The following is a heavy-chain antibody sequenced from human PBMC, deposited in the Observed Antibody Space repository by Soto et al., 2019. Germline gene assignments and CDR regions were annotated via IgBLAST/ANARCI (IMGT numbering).Heavy chain of an antibody. J-gene: IGHJ5*02. CDR2: IRYDGTTE. CDR1: GFTFPTYG. D-gene: IGHD2-2*01. Sequence: QVRLVESGGGVVQPGASLRLSCAASGFTFPTYGMHWVRQTPGKGLEWVAVIRYDGTTENYADSVKGRFTVSRDNSKDTLYMQMNTLRAEDTAVYYCARDCALEFCRSPNCFFFALWGQGTLVTVSP. CDR3: ARDCALEFCRSPNCFFFAL. V-gene: IGHV3-33*01.